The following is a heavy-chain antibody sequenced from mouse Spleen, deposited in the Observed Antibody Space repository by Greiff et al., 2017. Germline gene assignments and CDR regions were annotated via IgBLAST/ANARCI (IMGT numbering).Heavy chain of an antibody. Sequence: VQLQQSGPELVKPGASVKISCKASGYSFTGYYMNWVKQSPEKSLEWIGEINPSTGGTTYNQKFKAKATLTVDKSSSTAYMQLKSLTSEDSAVYYCARYYYGSSYGSWFAYWGQGTLVTVSA. CDR3: ARYYYGSSYGSWFAY. V-gene: IGHV1-42*01. CDR2: INPSTGGT. J-gene: IGHJ3*01. CDR1: GYSFTGYY. D-gene: IGHD1-1*01.